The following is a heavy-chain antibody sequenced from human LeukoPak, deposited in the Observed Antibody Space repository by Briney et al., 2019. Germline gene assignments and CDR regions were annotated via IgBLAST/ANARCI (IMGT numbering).Heavy chain of an antibody. CDR3: AKDLDFWSGFFDY. Sequence: GGSLRLSCAASGFTFSSYAMSWVRQAPGKGLEWVSAISGSGGSTYYADSVKGRFTISRDNSKNTLYLQTNSLRAEDTAVYYCAKDLDFWSGFFDYWGQGTLVTASS. CDR1: GFTFSSYA. CDR2: ISGSGGST. V-gene: IGHV3-23*01. D-gene: IGHD3-3*01. J-gene: IGHJ4*02.